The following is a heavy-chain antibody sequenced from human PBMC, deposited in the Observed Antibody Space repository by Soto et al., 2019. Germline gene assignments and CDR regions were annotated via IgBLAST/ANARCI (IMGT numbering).Heavy chain of an antibody. CDR3: ARGIRLAYGYHYDFDY. V-gene: IGHV4-31*03. D-gene: IGHD3-22*01. CDR1: GISISGSNYY. J-gene: IGHJ4*02. CDR2: IYYTGTT. Sequence: SETLSLTCTVSGISISGSNYYWSWIRQHPGKGLEWIGNIYYTGTTSYNASLKSRLTISVDTSKNQFSPNVASVTAADTAVYYCARGIRLAYGYHYDFDYWGQGTLVTVSS.